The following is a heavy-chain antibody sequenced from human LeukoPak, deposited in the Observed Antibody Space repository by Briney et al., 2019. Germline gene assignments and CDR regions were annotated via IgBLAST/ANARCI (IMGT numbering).Heavy chain of an antibody. V-gene: IGHV4-59*08. D-gene: IGHD5-24*01. Sequence: PSETLSLTCTVSGGSISSYYWSWVRQPPGKGLEWIAYIHYSGTTIYNPSLKSRVTISLDRTKNQSSLKLRSVTAADTAVYYCARVERWLPKKRGSYFDYWGQGTLVTVSS. CDR1: GGSISSYY. CDR3: ARVERWLPKKRGSYFDY. CDR2: IHYSGTT. J-gene: IGHJ4*02.